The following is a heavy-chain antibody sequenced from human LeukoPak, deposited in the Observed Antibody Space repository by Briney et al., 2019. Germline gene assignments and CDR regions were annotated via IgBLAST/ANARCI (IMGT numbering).Heavy chain of an antibody. CDR2: IKQDGSKK. J-gene: IGHJ4*02. V-gene: IGHV3-7*04. CDR3: TRVGYIDEGIDY. Sequence: GGSLRLSCAASGFTLSSYAMTWVRQAPGKGLEWVANIKQDGSKKSYVDSVKGRFTISRDNAKNSLYLQMNSLRAEDTAIYYCTRVGYIDEGIDYWGQGTLVTVSS. D-gene: IGHD5-24*01. CDR1: GFTLSSYA.